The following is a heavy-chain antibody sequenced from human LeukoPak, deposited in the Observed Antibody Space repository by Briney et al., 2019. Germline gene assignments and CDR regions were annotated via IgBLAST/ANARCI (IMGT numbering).Heavy chain of an antibody. D-gene: IGHD3-22*01. Sequence: GGSLRLSCAASGCTFSNYAMNWVRQAPGKGLEWVSAIRGSGGSTYYADSVKGRLTISRDDSKNTLYLQMNSLRAEDTAVYYCAKAMYYDSSGYPGPDDAFDIWGQGTMVTVSS. J-gene: IGHJ3*02. V-gene: IGHV3-23*01. CDR1: GCTFSNYA. CDR2: IRGSGGST. CDR3: AKAMYYDSSGYPGPDDAFDI.